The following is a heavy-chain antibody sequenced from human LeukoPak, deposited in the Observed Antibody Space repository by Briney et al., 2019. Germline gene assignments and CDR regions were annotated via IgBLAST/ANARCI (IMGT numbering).Heavy chain of an antibody. CDR1: GGSISSGGYY. V-gene: IGHV4-31*03. D-gene: IGHD3-10*01. J-gene: IGHJ4*02. CDR3: ARGGVVRGVIHFDY. CDR2: IYYSGST. Sequence: SQTLSLTCTVSGGSISSGGYYWSWIRQHPGKGLEWIGYIYYSGSTYYNPSLKSRVTISVDTSKNQFSLKLSSVTAADTAVYYCARGGVVRGVIHFDYWGQGTLVTVSS.